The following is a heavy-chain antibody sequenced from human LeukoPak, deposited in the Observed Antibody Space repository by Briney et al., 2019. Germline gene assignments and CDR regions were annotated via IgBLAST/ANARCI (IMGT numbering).Heavy chain of an antibody. J-gene: IGHJ5*01. D-gene: IGHD3-16*01. CDR2: IWYDGSNK. V-gene: IGHV3-33*01. CDR1: GFTFSSYG. CDR3: ARIGHDLYQTFGS. Sequence: GGSLRLSCAASGFTFSSYGMHWVRQAPGKGLERVAVIWYDGSNKYYADSVKGRFTISRDNSKNTLYLQMNSLRAEDTAVYYCARIGHDLYQTFGSWGHGTLITVSS.